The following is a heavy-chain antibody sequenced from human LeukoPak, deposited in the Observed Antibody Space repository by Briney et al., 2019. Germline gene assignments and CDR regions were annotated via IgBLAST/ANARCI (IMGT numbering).Heavy chain of an antibody. CDR1: GGSISSGGYY. CDR3: ARYRGSPLVYFDY. J-gene: IGHJ4*02. V-gene: IGHV4-31*03. CDR2: IYYSGST. Sequence: SQTLSLTCTVSGGSISSGGYYWSWIRQHPGKGLEWIGYIYYSGSTYYNPSLKSRVTISVDTSKNQFSLKLSSVTAADTAVYYCARYRGSPLVYFDYWGQGTLVTVSS. D-gene: IGHD1-26*01.